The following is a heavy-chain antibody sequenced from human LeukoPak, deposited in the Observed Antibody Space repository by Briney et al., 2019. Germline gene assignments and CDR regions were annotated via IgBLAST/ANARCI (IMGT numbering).Heavy chain of an antibody. CDR1: GYTFTSHY. CDR3: ARAGAAAGTPFDY. V-gene: IGHV1-18*04. CDR2: ITSYNGNT. J-gene: IGHJ4*02. D-gene: IGHD6-13*01. Sequence: ASVKVSCKASGYTFTSHYLHWVRQAPGQGLEWMGWITSYNGNTKYAQQLQGRVTMTTDTSTGTAYMELRSLRSDDTAVYYCARAGAAAGTPFDYWGQGTLVTVSS.